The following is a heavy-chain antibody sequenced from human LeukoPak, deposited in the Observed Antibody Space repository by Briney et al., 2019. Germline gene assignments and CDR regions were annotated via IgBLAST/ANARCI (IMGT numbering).Heavy chain of an antibody. D-gene: IGHD6-19*01. CDR3: ACLYQWQVSYYSHGMDV. V-gene: IGHV1-2*06. J-gene: IGHJ6*02. Sequence: ASVKVSCKASGYTFTDYYMHRVRQAPGQGLEWVGRINPNTGGTNYAQRFQGRVTLTRDTSITTAYMELSSLRSDDTAIYYCACLYQWQVSYYSHGMDVWGQGTTVTVSS. CDR2: INPNTGGT. CDR1: GYTFTDYY.